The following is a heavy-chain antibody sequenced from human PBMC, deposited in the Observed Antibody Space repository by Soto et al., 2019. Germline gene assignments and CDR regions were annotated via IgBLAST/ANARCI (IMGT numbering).Heavy chain of an antibody. D-gene: IGHD3-10*01. Sequence: GGSLRLSCAASGFTFSSYAMSWVRQAPGKGLEWVSAISGSGGSTYYADSVKGQVTISRDSSKNTLYLQMNSLRAEDAAVYFCSKEGRMGVDYWYFDFWGRGPLVTVSS. CDR3: SKEGRMGVDYWYFDF. J-gene: IGHJ2*01. CDR2: ISGSGGST. CDR1: GFTFSSYA. V-gene: IGHV3-23*01.